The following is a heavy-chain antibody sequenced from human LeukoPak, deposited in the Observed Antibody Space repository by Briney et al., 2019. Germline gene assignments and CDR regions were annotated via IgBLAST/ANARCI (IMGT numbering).Heavy chain of an antibody. D-gene: IGHD3-22*01. CDR3: ARGRYYYDLNWFDP. CDR1: GGSISSYY. V-gene: IGHV4-59*01. J-gene: IGHJ5*02. Sequence: SETLSLTCTLSGGSISSYYWSWLRQPPREGMEWVGYIYYSGSTNYNPSLKSRVTISVDTSKNQFSLKLSSVTAADTAVYYCARGRYYYDLNWFDPWGQGTLVTVSS. CDR2: IYYSGST.